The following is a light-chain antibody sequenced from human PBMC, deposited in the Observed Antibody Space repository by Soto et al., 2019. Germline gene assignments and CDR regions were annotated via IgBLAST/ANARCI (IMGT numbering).Light chain of an antibody. CDR2: GAF. Sequence: DIQLTQSTSFMSASVGDRVTITCRASQGFSYYLAWYQQKPGKAPKLLIYGAFTLQSGVPSRFSGSGSGTEFTLTISSLQPEDFATYYCQQLNSYPWTFGQGTNVEIK. V-gene: IGKV1-9*01. CDR1: QGFSYY. J-gene: IGKJ1*01. CDR3: QQLNSYPWT.